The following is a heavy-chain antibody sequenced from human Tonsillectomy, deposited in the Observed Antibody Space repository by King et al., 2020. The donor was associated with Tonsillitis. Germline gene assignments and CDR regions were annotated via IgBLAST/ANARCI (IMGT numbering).Heavy chain of an antibody. V-gene: IGHV3-15*07. Sequence: VQLVESGGGLVKPGGSLRLSCAASGFTFTNAWMNWVRQAPGKGLEWVARIKTKNDGGKTDYAEPVKGRFSISRDDSKNTLYLEMSSLKIEDTGVYYCTTRPWFDYWGQGTLVTVSS. J-gene: IGHJ4*02. CDR3: TTRPWFDY. CDR2: IKTKNDGGKT. CDR1: GFTFTNAW.